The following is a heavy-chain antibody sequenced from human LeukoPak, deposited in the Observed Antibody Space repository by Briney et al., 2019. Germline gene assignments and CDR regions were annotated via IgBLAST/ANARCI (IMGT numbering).Heavy chain of an antibody. CDR2: IYHSGST. CDR3: ARGAAYDILTGYSLESPATYYFDY. CDR1: GGSISSGGYS. J-gene: IGHJ4*02. Sequence: SQTLSLTCAVSGGSISSGGYSWSWIRQPPGKGLEWIGYIYHSGSTYYNPSLKSRVTISVDRSKNQFSLKLSSVTAADTAVYYCARGAAYDILTGYSLESPATYYFDYWGQGTLVTVSS. D-gene: IGHD3-9*01. V-gene: IGHV4-30-2*01.